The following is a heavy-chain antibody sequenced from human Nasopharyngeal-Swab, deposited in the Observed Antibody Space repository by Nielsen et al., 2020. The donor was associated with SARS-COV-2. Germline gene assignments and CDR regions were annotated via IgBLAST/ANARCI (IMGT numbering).Heavy chain of an antibody. Sequence: GGSLRLSCAASGFTFSSYGMHWVRQAPGKGLEWVAVISYDGSNKNYADSVKGRFTISRDNSKNTLYLQMNSLRAEDTAVYYCAKDRRGDYYDSSGYWGLFDYWGQGTLVTVSS. V-gene: IGHV3-30*18. CDR1: GFTFSSYG. J-gene: IGHJ4*02. D-gene: IGHD3-22*01. CDR3: AKDRRGDYYDSSGYWGLFDY. CDR2: ISYDGSNK.